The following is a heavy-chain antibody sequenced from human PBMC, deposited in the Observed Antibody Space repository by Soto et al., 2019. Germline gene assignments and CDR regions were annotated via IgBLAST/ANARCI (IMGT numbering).Heavy chain of an antibody. CDR3: ATFRRTTHFDY. D-gene: IGHD4-17*01. Sequence: SETLSLTCAVYGGSFSGYYWSWIRQPPGKGLEWIGEINHSGSTNYNPSLKSRVTISVDTSKNQFSLKLSSVTAADTAVYYCATFRRTTHFDYWGQGTLVTVSS. J-gene: IGHJ4*02. V-gene: IGHV4-34*01. CDR2: INHSGST. CDR1: GGSFSGYY.